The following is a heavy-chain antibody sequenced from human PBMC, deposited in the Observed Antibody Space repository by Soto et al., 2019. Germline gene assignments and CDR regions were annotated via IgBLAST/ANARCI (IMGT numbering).Heavy chain of an antibody. CDR3: ARSQGGSTSLDIYYYYYYGMDV. D-gene: IGHD2-2*01. Sequence: QVQLVQSGAEVKKPGSSVKVSCKAPGGTFSSYAISWVRQVPGQGLEWMGGIIPIFGTAKYAQKFQGRVTITADESTSTGYMELSSLRSEDTAVYYCARSQGGSTSLDIYYYYYYGMDVWGQGNTVTVSS. V-gene: IGHV1-69*01. CDR1: GGTFSSYA. CDR2: IIPIFGTA. J-gene: IGHJ6*02.